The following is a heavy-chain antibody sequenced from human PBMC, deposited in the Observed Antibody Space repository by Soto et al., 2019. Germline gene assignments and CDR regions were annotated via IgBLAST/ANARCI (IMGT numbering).Heavy chain of an antibody. V-gene: IGHV4-34*09. D-gene: IGHD2-21*01. CDR2: INHSGST. J-gene: IGHJ4*02. Sequence: SETLSLTCAVYGGSFSGYSWSWIRQPPGKGLEWVGEINHSGSTYYNPSLKSRIDISLDTSKNQFSLSLGSVTAADTAVYYCATGDAWAYLLAYWGPGILVTVSS. CDR1: GGSFSGYS. CDR3: ATGDAWAYLLAY.